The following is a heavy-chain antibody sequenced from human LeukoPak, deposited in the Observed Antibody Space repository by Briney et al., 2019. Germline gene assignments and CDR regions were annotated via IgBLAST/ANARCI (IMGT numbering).Heavy chain of an antibody. CDR3: AKDLTGYYYYGMDV. D-gene: IGHD3-10*01. CDR1: GFTFDNYG. CDR2: ISGDGGST. Sequence: GGSLTLACAAAGFTFDNYGMYWLRQAPWKGMEWVSLISGDGGSTYYADSVKGRFTISRDNSKNSLYLQMNSLRTEDTALYYCAKDLTGYYYYGMDVWGQGTTVTVSS. J-gene: IGHJ6*02. V-gene: IGHV3-43*02.